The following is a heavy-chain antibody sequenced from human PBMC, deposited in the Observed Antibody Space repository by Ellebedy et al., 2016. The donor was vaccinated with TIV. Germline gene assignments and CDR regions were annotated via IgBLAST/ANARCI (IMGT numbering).Heavy chain of an antibody. CDR3: ASGLDY. Sequence: PGGSLRLSCPASGFTFSSHWMHWVRQAPGKALVWVSRINSDGSTTSYADSVKGRFTISRDNAKNTLFLQMNSMRAEDTAVYYCASGLDYWGQGTLVTVSS. D-gene: IGHD6-19*01. J-gene: IGHJ4*02. V-gene: IGHV3-74*01. CDR1: GFTFSSHW. CDR2: INSDGSTT.